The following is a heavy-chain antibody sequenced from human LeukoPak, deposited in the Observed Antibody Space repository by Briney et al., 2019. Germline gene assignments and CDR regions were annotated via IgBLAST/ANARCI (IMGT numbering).Heavy chain of an antibody. Sequence: PGGSLRLSCAASGFTFSNYAMSWVRQAPGKGLEWVSVISGSGDTTYYADSVKGRFTISRDNSKNTLYLQMNSLRAEDTAVYYCMKLRSSVPAAAYNNWGQGILVTVSS. J-gene: IGHJ4*02. CDR3: MKLRSSVPAAAYNN. CDR2: ISGSGDTT. V-gene: IGHV3-23*01. D-gene: IGHD2-2*01. CDR1: GFTFSNYA.